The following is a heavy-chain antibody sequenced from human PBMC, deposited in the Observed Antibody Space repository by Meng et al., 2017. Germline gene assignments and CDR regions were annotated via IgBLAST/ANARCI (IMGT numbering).Heavy chain of an antibody. Sequence: ASVKVSCKASGYTFTGYYMHWVRQAPGQGLEWMGRINPNSGGTNYAQKFQGRVTMTRDTSISTAYMELSRLRSDDTAVYYCATIYSYGHLYYYYYYGMDVWGQGNTV. CDR3: ATIYSYGHLYYYYYYGMDV. CDR2: INPNSGGT. D-gene: IGHD5-18*01. V-gene: IGHV1-2*06. CDR1: GYTFTGYY. J-gene: IGHJ6*01.